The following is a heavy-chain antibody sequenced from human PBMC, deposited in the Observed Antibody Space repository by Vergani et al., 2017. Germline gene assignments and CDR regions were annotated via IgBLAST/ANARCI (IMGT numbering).Heavy chain of an antibody. J-gene: IGHJ4*02. Sequence: VQLLQSGGGVIQPGGSLRLSCAASGFTFSTYGMHWVRQAPGKGLEWVAVISYDGSNKYYADSVKGRFTISRDNSKNMLFLQMNNLRTEDTAIYYCAKQYFVSGNYLFDYWGQGTLVTVSS. CDR1: GFTFSTYG. CDR3: AKQYFVSGNYLFDY. CDR2: ISYDGSNK. V-gene: IGHV3-30*18. D-gene: IGHD3-10*01.